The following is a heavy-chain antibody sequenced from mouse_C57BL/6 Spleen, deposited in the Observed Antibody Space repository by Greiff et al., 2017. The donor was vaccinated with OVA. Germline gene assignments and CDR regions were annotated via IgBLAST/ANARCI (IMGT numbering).Heavy chain of an antibody. CDR1: FSPFPLSF. D-gene: IGHD2-5*01. J-gene: IGHJ3*01. CDR2: ILPFIGST. Sequence: LQQSGASLLPPAASFPLSPNSRFSPFPLSFLSFLTPRPFPFLSFLGSILPFIGSTNYNEKFNCKATFTADTSSNTAYMQLSSLTTEDSAIYYCARSDYSNFAYWGQGTLVTVSA. V-gene: IGHV1-9*01. CDR3: ARSDYSNFAY.